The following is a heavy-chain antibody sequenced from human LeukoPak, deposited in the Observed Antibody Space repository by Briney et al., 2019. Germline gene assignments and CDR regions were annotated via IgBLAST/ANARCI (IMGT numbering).Heavy chain of an antibody. Sequence: GGSLSLSCAASGFAFSSHAMSWVRQAPGKGLEWVSAITDSGGNRQYTDSVKGRFTISRDNSKNTLYLQMDSLRADDTAVYYCAKSSRYGTGWYGKIDYWGQGTLVTVSS. V-gene: IGHV3-23*01. J-gene: IGHJ4*02. D-gene: IGHD6-19*01. CDR3: AKSSRYGTGWYGKIDY. CDR1: GFAFSSHA. CDR2: ITDSGGNR.